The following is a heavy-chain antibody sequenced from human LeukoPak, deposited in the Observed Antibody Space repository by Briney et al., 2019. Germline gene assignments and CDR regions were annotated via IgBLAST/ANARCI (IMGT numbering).Heavy chain of an antibody. Sequence: PVKVSCKASGGTFSSYAISWVRQAPGQGLEWMGGIIPIFGTANYAQKFQGRVTITTDESTSTAYMELSSLRSEDTAVYYCALGGATIPFMFDYWGQGTLVTVSS. D-gene: IGHD1-26*01. CDR3: ALGGATIPFMFDY. V-gene: IGHV1-69*05. J-gene: IGHJ4*02. CDR1: GGTFSSYA. CDR2: IIPIFGTA.